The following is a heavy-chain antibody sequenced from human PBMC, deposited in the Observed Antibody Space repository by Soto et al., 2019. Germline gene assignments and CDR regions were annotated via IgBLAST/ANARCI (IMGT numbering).Heavy chain of an antibody. CDR3: ARSSAAVTTMDV. V-gene: IGHV4-30-4*01. J-gene: IGHJ6*02. D-gene: IGHD4-17*01. Sequence: TLSLTCTVSGGSISSGDYYWSWIRQLPGKDLEWIGYIYYSATSYNPSLKSRLTMSGDTSKNQFSLKLSSVTAADTAVYYCARSSAAVTTMDVWGQGTTVTVSS. CDR1: GGSISSGDYY. CDR2: IYYSAT.